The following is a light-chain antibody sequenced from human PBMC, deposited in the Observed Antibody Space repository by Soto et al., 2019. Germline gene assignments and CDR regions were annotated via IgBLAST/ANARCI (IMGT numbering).Light chain of an antibody. J-gene: IGKJ2*01. V-gene: IGKV1-8*01. CDR2: AAS. CDR3: QHFGTSPPYT. CDR1: QGISSY. Sequence: AIRMTQSPSSFSASTGDRVTITCRASQGISSYLAWYQQKPGKAPKLLIYAASTLQSGVPSRFSGSGSGTDFTLTISRLEPEDFVVYCCQHFGTSPPYTFGQGTKLEI.